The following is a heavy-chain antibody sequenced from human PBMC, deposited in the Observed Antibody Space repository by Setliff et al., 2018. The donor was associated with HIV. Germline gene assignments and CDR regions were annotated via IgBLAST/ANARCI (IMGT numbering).Heavy chain of an antibody. CDR1: GYTFTSYY. J-gene: IGHJ4*02. D-gene: IGHD6-6*01. CDR3: ARDKYSSSENFDY. Sequence: ASVKVSCKASGYTFTSYYIRWVRQAPGQGLEWMGIINASGGSTTYAQKLQGRVTMTRDTSTSTVYMELRSLRSEDTAVYYCARDKYSSSENFDYWGQGTLVTVS. V-gene: IGHV1-46*04. CDR2: INASGGST.